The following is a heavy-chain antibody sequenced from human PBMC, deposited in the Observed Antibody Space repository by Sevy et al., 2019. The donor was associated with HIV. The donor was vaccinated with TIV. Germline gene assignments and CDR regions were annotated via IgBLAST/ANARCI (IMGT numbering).Heavy chain of an antibody. D-gene: IGHD2-2*02. V-gene: IGHV3-7*01. J-gene: IGHJ4*02. Sequence: GGSLRLSCAASGFTFSGNWMSWVRQAPGKGLEWVADIKEDGSEKYYVDSVKGRFTISRDNAKKSLYLQMNNLRAEETAVYYCAGDAGYCSSTSCYRGDYFDYWGQGTLVTVSS. CDR2: IKEDGSEK. CDR1: GFTFSGNW. CDR3: AGDAGYCSSTSCYRGDYFDY.